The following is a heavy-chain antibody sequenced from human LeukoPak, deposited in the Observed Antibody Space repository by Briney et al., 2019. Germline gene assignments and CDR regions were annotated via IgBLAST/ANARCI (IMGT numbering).Heavy chain of an antibody. CDR1: GFTFSSYA. D-gene: IGHD3-22*01. V-gene: IGHV3-30*04. J-gene: IGHJ4*02. CDR2: ISYDGSNK. CDR3: AKSYYDSSGYRGDLEY. Sequence: GGSLRLSCAASGFTFSSYAMHWVRQAPGKGLEWVAVISYDGSNKYYADSVKGRFTISRDNSKNTLYLQMNSLRAEDTAVYYCAKSYYDSSGYRGDLEYWGQGTLVTVSS.